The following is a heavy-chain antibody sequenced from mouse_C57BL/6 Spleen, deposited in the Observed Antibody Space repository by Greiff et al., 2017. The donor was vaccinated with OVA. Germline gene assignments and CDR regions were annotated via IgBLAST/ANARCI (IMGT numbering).Heavy chain of an antibody. CDR1: GYTFTDYN. J-gene: IGHJ3*01. D-gene: IGHD2-1*01. CDR2: INPNNGGT. CDR3: AREGKNGNYVVWFAY. V-gene: IGHV1-22*01. Sequence: EVKLVESGPELVKPGASVKMSCKASGYTFTDYNMHWVKQSHGKSLEWIGYINPNNGGTSYNQKFKGKATLTVNKSSSTAYMELRSLTSEDSAVYYCAREGKNGNYVVWFAYWGQGTLVTVSA.